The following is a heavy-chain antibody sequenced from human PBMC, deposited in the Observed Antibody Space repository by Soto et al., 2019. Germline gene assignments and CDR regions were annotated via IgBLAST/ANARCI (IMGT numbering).Heavy chain of an antibody. Sequence: QVQLVQSGAEVKKPGSSVKVSCKASGGTFSSYAISWVRQAPGQGLEWMGGIIPIFGTANYAQKFQGRVKITADKSTSTAYMELSSLRSEDTAVYYCARAEGDSSGYYYGDYFDYWGQGTLVTVSS. CDR1: GGTFSSYA. V-gene: IGHV1-69*06. D-gene: IGHD3-22*01. CDR3: ARAEGDSSGYYYGDYFDY. J-gene: IGHJ4*02. CDR2: IIPIFGTA.